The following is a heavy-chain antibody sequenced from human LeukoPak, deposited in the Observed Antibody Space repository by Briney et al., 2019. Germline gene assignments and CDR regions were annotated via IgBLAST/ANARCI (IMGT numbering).Heavy chain of an antibody. Sequence: GGSLRLSCAASGFTVSSNYMSWVRQAPGKGLEWVSVIYSGGSTYYADSVKDRFTISRGNSKNTLYLQMNSLRAEDTAVYYCARDRFRRDGYNYGRDGAFDIWGQGTMVTVSS. D-gene: IGHD5-24*01. J-gene: IGHJ3*02. CDR3: ARDRFRRDGYNYGRDGAFDI. CDR1: GFTVSSNY. CDR2: IYSGGST. V-gene: IGHV3-66*01.